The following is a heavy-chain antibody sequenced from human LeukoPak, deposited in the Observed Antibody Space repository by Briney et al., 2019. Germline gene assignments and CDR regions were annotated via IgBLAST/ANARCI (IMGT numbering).Heavy chain of an antibody. CDR1: GFTFSRYW. CDR3: AKDREMATPDLPY. D-gene: IGHD5-24*01. J-gene: IGHJ4*02. CDR2: ISPDGSTT. Sequence: PGGSLRLSCAASGFTFSRYWMHWVRQAPGKGLMWVSRISPDGSTTLYADSVKGRFTISRDNAKNTLYLQMNSLRAEDTAVYYCAKDREMATPDLPYWGQGTLVTVSS. V-gene: IGHV3-74*03.